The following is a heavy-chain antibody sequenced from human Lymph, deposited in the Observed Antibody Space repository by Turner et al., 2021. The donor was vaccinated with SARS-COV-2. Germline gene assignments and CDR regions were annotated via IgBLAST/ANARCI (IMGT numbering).Heavy chain of an antibody. V-gene: IGHV3-23*01. CDR1: GFTFSSYA. D-gene: IGHD6-19*01. CDR2: ISGSSDTT. Sequence: EVQQLVSGGCFAQPGWCFSLSRSASGFTFSSYAMSWVRQPPGKGLEWVSVISGSSDTTHYAESVKGRFTISRDKSKNTLYLQMNSLRAEDTAVYYCAKERCTLGSGWEDYWGQGTLVTVSS. CDR3: AKERCTLGSGWEDY. J-gene: IGHJ4*02.